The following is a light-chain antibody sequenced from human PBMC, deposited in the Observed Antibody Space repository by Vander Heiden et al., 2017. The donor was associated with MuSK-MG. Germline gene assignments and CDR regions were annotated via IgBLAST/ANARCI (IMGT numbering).Light chain of an antibody. Sequence: QSALTQPPSASGSPGQSVTISCTGTSSDIGIYNFVSWYQHHPGKAPKLIIYEVTKRPSGVPDRFSGSKSGNTASLTVSGLQAEDEADYYCSSYAGSHVVFGGGTKVTVL. CDR1: SSDIGIYNF. V-gene: IGLV2-8*01. J-gene: IGLJ2*01. CDR2: EVT. CDR3: SSYAGSHVV.